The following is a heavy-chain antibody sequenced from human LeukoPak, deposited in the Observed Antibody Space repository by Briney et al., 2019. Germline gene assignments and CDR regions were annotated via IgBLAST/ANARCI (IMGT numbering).Heavy chain of an antibody. D-gene: IGHD1-20*01. CDR2: IYYSGST. J-gene: IGHJ6*02. V-gene: IGHV4-59*01. Sequence: VKPSETLSLTCTVSGGSISSYYWSWIRQPPGKGLEWIGYIYYSGSTNYNPSLKSRVTISVDTSKNQFSLKLSSVTAADTAVYYCARALRARITGTTASVYGMDVWGQGTTVTVSS. CDR1: GGSISSYY. CDR3: ARALRARITGTTASVYGMDV.